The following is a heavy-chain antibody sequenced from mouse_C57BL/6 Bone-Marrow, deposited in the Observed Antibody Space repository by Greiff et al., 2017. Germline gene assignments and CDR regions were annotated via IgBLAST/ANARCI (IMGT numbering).Heavy chain of an antibody. D-gene: IGHD2-3*01. CDR1: GYTFTSYW. J-gene: IGHJ3*01. CDR2: IHPNSGST. V-gene: IGHV1-64*01. CDR3: AREGWLLPPFAY. Sequence: QVQLQQPGAELVKPGASVKLSCKASGYTFTSYWMHWVKQRPGQGLEWIGMIHPNSGSTNYNEKFKSKATLTVDKSSSTAFMQRSSLASEDSSVYYCAREGWLLPPFAYWGQGTLVTVSA.